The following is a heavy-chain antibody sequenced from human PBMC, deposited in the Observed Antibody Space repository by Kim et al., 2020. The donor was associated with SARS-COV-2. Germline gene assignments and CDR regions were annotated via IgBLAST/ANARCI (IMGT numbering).Heavy chain of an antibody. CDR1: GFTFSSYG. D-gene: IGHD3-22*01. CDR2: IPYDGNKE. CDR3: ATSRYYYDSNGFYPYYFDS. J-gene: IGHJ4*02. Sequence: GGSLRLSCAASGFTFSSYGMHWVRQAPGKGLEWVSVIPYDGNKEYYADSVKGRFSISRDNSKNTLYLQMNSLRVEDTAVYYCATSRYYYDSNGFYPYYFDSWGQGTLVTVSS. V-gene: IGHV3-30*03.